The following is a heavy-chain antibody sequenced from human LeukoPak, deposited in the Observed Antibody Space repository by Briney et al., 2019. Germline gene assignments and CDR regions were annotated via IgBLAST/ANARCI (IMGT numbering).Heavy chain of an antibody. Sequence: SETLSLTCAVYGGSFSGYYWSWIRQPPGKGLEWIGEINHSGSTNYNPSLKSRVTISVDTSKNQFSLKLSSVTAADTAVYYCARGSSDSSGYYGGYYYYGMDVWGQGTTVTVSS. CDR2: INHSGST. V-gene: IGHV4-34*01. CDR3: ARGSSDSSGYYGGYYYYGMDV. J-gene: IGHJ6*02. D-gene: IGHD3-22*01. CDR1: GGSFSGYY.